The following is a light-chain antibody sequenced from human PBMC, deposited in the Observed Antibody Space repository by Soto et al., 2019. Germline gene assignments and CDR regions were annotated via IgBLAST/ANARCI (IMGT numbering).Light chain of an antibody. CDR3: AAWDDSLRGAV. CDR1: GSNIGSHT. J-gene: IGLJ7*01. CDR2: SND. Sequence: QSVLTQPTSASGTPGQRVTISCSGSGSNIGSHTVSWYQQLPGTAPNLLIYSNDQRPSGVPDRFSGSKSGTSASLAISGLQSEDEADYYCAAWDDSLRGAVFGGGTQLTVL. V-gene: IGLV1-44*01.